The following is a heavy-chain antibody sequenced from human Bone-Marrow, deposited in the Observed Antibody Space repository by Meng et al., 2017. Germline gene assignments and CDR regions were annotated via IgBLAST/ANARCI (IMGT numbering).Heavy chain of an antibody. CDR3: ARLGYCSSTSCQNYYYYGMDV. J-gene: IGHJ6*02. CDR2: ISSSSSYI. Sequence: GGSLRLSCAASGFTFSSYSMNWVRQAPGKGLEWVSSISSSSSYIYYADSVKGRFTISRDNAKNSLYLQMNSLRAEDTAVYYCARLGYCSSTSCQNYYYYGMDVWGQGTTVTVSS. V-gene: IGHV3-21*01. CDR1: GFTFSSYS. D-gene: IGHD2-2*01.